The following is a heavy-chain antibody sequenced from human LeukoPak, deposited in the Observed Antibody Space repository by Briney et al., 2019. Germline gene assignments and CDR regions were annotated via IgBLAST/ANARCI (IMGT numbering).Heavy chain of an antibody. V-gene: IGHV1-2*02. D-gene: IGHD1-26*01. CDR3: AREGVGPTQYSFDY. Sequence: ASVKVSCKASGYTFTGYFIHWVRQAPGQGLEWMAWIHPNSGGTNSAQKFQGRVTMTRDTSLSTAYMELSRLRSDDTAVYYCAREGVGPTQYSFDYWGQGTLVTVSS. CDR1: GYTFTGYF. CDR2: IHPNSGGT. J-gene: IGHJ4*02.